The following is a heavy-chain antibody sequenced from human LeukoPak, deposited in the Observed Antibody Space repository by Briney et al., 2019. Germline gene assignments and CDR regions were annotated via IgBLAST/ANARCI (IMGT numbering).Heavy chain of an antibody. CDR2: IYYSGST. V-gene: IGHV4-4*02. J-gene: IGHJ3*02. CDR1: GGSISSSNW. CDR3: ARDPDDAFDI. Sequence: SGSMSLTCAVSGGSISSSNWWSWVRQPTGKGLEWIGEIYYSGSTNYKPSLKSRVTISVDKSKNQCSLKLSSVTAADTAVYYCARDPDDAFDIWGQGTMVTVSS.